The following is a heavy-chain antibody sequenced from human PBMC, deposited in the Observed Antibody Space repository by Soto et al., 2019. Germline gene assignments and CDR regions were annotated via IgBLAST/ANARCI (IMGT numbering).Heavy chain of an antibody. CDR1: GYTFTSYG. J-gene: IGHJ4*02. CDR3: AREAPIAARPANDY. CDR2: ISAYNGNT. D-gene: IGHD6-6*01. Sequence: ASVKVSCKASGYTFTSYGISWVRQAPGQGLEWMGWISAYNGNTNYAQKLQGRVTMTTDTSTSTAYMELRSLRSDDTAVYYCAREAPIAARPANDYWGQGTLVTVSS. V-gene: IGHV1-18*01.